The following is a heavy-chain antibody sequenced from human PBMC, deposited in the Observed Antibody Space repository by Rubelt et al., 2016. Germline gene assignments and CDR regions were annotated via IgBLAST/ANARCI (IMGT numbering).Heavy chain of an antibody. CDR3: AKGSEEGASGYGSGSYYPYYFDY. J-gene: IGHJ4*02. D-gene: IGHD3-10*01. Sequence: GRFTISRDNAKNSLYLQMNSLRAEDTALYYCAKGSEEGASGYGSGSYYPYYFDYWGQGTLVTVSS. V-gene: IGHV3-9*01.